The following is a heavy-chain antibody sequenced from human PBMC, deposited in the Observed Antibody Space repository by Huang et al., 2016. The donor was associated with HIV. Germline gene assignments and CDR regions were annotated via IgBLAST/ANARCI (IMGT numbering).Heavy chain of an antibody. D-gene: IGHD3-3*01. CDR1: GFIFASYG. CDR3: AKDSPTDDYFYMDA. CDR2: SQYDENKK. Sequence: QVQLVESGGGVVQPGGSRRLSCTASGFIFASYGMHWVRQVPGKGLGCVAFSQYDENKKLYANSVKGRFTISRYDAKNTVYLQMNSLKGEDTAVYYCAKDSPTDDYFYMDAWGKGATVSVYS. V-gene: IGHV3-30*02. J-gene: IGHJ6*03.